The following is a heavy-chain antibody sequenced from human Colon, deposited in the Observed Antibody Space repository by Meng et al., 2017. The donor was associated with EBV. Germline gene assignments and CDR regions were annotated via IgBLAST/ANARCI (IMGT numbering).Heavy chain of an antibody. D-gene: IGHD3-22*01. CDR3: ARGGPFPDSSGFHWYFDL. J-gene: IGHJ2*01. CDR2: INTHTGNP. Sequence: QVQWVKSGSELKKAGASVKVYCKASGYTFINYAINWVRQAPGQGLEWMGWINTHTGNPTYGQGFTGRFVLSSDTSVSTANLQISSLKAEDTAVYYCARGGPFPDSSGFHWYFDLWGRGTLVTVSS. V-gene: IGHV7-4-1*02. CDR1: GYTFINYA.